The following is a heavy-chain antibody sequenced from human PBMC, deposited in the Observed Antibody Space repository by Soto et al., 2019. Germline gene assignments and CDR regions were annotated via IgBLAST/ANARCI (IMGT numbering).Heavy chain of an antibody. CDR3: SRGTSIPASGDY. D-gene: IGHD6-6*01. V-gene: IGHV1-18*01. CDR2: VSAYNGER. CDR1: VSTFTNNG. J-gene: IGHJ4*01. Sequence: QVQLVQSGAEVKKPGASVKVPAKPSVSTFTNNGITWVRQAPGQGLEWLGWVSAYNGERRYAQRVQARVIMTTDTSTTTAYMELRSLRSDDTAVYYCSRGTSIPASGDYWGQGTLVTVSS.